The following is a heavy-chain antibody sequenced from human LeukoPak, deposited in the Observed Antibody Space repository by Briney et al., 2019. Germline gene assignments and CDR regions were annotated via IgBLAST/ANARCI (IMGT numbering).Heavy chain of an antibody. V-gene: IGHV3-33*01. CDR3: AREIRNGYKNGWSFFDY. CDR2: IWYDGSNK. D-gene: IGHD5-24*01. Sequence: GRSLRLSCAASGFTFSSYGMHWVRQAPGKGLEWVAVIWYDGSNKYYADSVKGRFTISRDNSKNSLYLQMNSLRAEDTAVYYCAREIRNGYKNGWSFFDYWGQGTLVTVSS. J-gene: IGHJ4*02. CDR1: GFTFSSYG.